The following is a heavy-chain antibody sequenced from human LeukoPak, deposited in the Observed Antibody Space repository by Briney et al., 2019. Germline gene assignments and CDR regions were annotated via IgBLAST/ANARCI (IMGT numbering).Heavy chain of an antibody. D-gene: IGHD2-8*02. J-gene: IGHJ4*02. CDR3: ARDKGRAPLRTVGHFDK. CDR1: GFTFSNFW. V-gene: IGHV3-7*01. CDR2: IKLDGSAT. Sequence: PGGSLRLSCAASGFTFSNFWMAWVRQVPGKGPEWVADIKLDGSATYYLDSVRGRFTISRDNAMNSLYLQMHSLRADDTAIYYCARDKGRAPLRTVGHFDKWGQGTLVTVSS.